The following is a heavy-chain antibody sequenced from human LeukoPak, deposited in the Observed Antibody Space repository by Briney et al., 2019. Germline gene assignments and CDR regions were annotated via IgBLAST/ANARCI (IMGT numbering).Heavy chain of an antibody. CDR1: GFTFSSYA. CDR3: ARDHGSSWYEGYYFDY. Sequence: GGSLRLSCAASGFTFSSYAMSWVRQAPGKGLEWVAFIRYDGSNKYYADSVKGRFTISRDNSKNTLYLQMNSLRAEDTAVYYCARDHGSSWYEGYYFDYWGQGTLVTVSS. J-gene: IGHJ4*02. V-gene: IGHV3-30*02. D-gene: IGHD6-13*01. CDR2: IRYDGSNK.